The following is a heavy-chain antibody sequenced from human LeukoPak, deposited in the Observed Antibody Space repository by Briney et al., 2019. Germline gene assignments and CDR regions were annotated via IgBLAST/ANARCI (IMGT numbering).Heavy chain of an antibody. D-gene: IGHD4/OR15-4a*01. CDR2: ISSSGSLV. V-gene: IGHV3-48*03. Sequence: PGGSLRLSCAASGFDFNIYEMIWVRQPPGKEREWISYISSSGSLVYYADSVKGRFTVSRDNAQKSLFLQMNGLRVEDTAMYYCARDSLHNYGGTGYGYYFDYWGQGTPVTVSS. CDR3: ARDSLHNYGGTGYGYYFDY. J-gene: IGHJ4*02. CDR1: GFDFNIYE.